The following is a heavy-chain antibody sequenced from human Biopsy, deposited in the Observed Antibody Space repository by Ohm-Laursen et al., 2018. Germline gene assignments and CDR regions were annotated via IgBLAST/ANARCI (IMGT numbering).Heavy chain of an antibody. CDR1: GGSISDDY. CDR3: ARERQFRFLEGAFDY. D-gene: IGHD3-3*01. J-gene: IGHJ4*02. CDR2: ISSGGRA. V-gene: IGHV4-59*01. Sequence: GTLSLTRTVSGGSISDDYWNWIRQPPGKGLQVIGYISSGGRAKYNPSLKSRLTISLYTSKNQLSLRLSSATAADSAIHYCARERQFRFLEGAFDYWGQGILVTVSS.